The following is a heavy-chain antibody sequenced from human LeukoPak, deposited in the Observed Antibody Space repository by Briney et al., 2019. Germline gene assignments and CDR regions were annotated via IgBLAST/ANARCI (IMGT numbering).Heavy chain of an antibody. CDR1: GGSISSSSYY. CDR3: ARLGYCSSTSCYPIDY. J-gene: IGHJ4*02. V-gene: IGHV4-39*01. Sequence: SETLSLTCTVSGGSISSSSYYWGWIRQPPGKGLEWVGSIYYSGSTYYNPSLKSRVTISVDTSKNQFSLKLSSVTAADTAVYYCARLGYCSSTSCYPIDYWGQGTLVTVSS. D-gene: IGHD2-2*03. CDR2: IYYSGST.